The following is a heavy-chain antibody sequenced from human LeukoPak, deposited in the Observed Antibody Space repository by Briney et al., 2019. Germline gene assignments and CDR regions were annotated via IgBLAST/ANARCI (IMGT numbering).Heavy chain of an antibody. CDR2: INSDGSST. V-gene: IGHV3-74*01. J-gene: IGHJ4*02. D-gene: IGHD3-10*01. Sequence: PGGSLRLSCAASGFTFSYYWMHWVRQAPGKGLVWVSRINSDGSSTSYADSVKGRFTISRDNAKITLYLQMNSLRDEDTAVYYCARAQWGFGELSYFDYWGQGTLVTVSS. CDR3: ARAQWGFGELSYFDY. CDR1: GFTFSYYW.